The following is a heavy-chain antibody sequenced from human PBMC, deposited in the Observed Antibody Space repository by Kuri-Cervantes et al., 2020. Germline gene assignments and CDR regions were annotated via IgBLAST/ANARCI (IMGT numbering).Heavy chain of an antibody. V-gene: IGHV3-66*01. CDR1: GFTVSSNY. CDR3: ARDWPDYYYYYGMDV. CDR2: IYSGGST. J-gene: IGHJ6*02. Sequence: GGSLRLSCAASGFTVSSNYMSWVRQAPGKGLEWVSVIYSGGSTYYADSVKGRFTISRDNSKNTLYLQMNGLRAEDTAVYYCARDWPDYYYYYGMDVWGQGTTVTVSS.